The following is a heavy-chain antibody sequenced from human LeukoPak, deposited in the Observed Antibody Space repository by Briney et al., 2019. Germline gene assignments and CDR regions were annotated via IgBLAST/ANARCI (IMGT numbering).Heavy chain of an antibody. CDR2: INPSSGGT. CDR1: GYTFTTFY. Sequence: ASVKVSCKASGYTFTTFYMHWVRQAPGQGLEWMGIINPSSGGTSYAQKFQGRVTMTRDTSTSTVYMELSSLTSDDTAVYYCARGSDEHYFDYWGQGTLVTVPS. J-gene: IGHJ4*02. CDR3: ARGSDEHYFDY. V-gene: IGHV1-46*01.